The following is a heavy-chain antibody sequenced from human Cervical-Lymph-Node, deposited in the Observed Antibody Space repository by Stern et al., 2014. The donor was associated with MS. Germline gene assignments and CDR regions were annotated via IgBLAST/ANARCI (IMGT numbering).Heavy chain of an antibody. J-gene: IGHJ6*02. D-gene: IGHD1-1*01. Sequence: QVQLMQSGAEVKKPGSSVMVSCKASGGTVSSYAISWVRQAPGQGLECMGEIIPMFGMVNYAQKFQGRVTITADESTSTAYMELSGLRSEDTAVYFCANFDTSYGMDVWGQGTTVTVSS. CDR3: ANFDTSYGMDV. CDR1: GGTVSSYA. V-gene: IGHV1-69*01. CDR2: IIPMFGMV.